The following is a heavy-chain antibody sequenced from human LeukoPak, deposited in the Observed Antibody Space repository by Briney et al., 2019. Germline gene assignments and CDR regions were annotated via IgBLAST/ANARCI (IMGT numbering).Heavy chain of an antibody. Sequence: GGSLRLSCAASEFTFSSFAMNWVRQAPGKGLEWVSYISSSGSTIYYADSVKGRFTISRDNAKNSLYLQMNSLRAEDTAVYYCARGDLAYCGGDCYFSTVIYDYWGQGTLVTVSS. V-gene: IGHV3-48*03. CDR3: ARGDLAYCGGDCYFSTVIYDY. J-gene: IGHJ4*02. CDR1: EFTFSSFA. D-gene: IGHD2-21*02. CDR2: ISSSGSTI.